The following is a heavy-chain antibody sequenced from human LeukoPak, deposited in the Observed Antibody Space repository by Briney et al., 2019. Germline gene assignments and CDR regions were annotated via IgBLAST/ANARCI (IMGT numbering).Heavy chain of an antibody. CDR1: GFTFSSYA. CDR3: AKLSGGAPRDY. V-gene: IGHV3-23*01. J-gene: IGHJ4*02. Sequence: PGGSLRLSCAASGFTFSSYAMSWVRQAPGKGLEWGSAISSSGGATYYADSVKGRFTISRDNSKNTLYLQMNSLRVEDTAVYYCAKLSGGAPRDYWGQGTLVTVSS. D-gene: IGHD3-10*01. CDR2: ISSSGGAT.